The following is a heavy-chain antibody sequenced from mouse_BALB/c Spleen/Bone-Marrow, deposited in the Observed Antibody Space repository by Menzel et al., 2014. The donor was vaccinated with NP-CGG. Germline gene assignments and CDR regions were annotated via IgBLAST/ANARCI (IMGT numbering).Heavy chain of an antibody. Sequence: VQLQQSGLELVKRWASVKLSCKASGYSFTGYFMNWVMQCHGKSLEWIGRINPYNGDTFYNQKFKVKATLTVDNSSSTAHMELRNLASEASAVYYCAISGDYDGFAYGGQGTLVTSSA. D-gene: IGHD2-4*01. CDR1: GYSFTGYF. J-gene: IGHJ3*01. V-gene: IGHV1-20*02. CDR3: AISGDYDGFAY. CDR2: INPYNGDT.